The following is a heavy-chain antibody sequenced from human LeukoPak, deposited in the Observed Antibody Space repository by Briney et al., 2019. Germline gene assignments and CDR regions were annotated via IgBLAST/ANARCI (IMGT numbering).Heavy chain of an antibody. CDR2: ISRSGRAT. J-gene: IGHJ6*03. V-gene: IGHV3-20*01. CDR3: ARVPGSHYYYYMDV. CDR1: GFKFDDYE. Sequence: GGSLRLSCAAAGFKFDDYEMSWVRQVPGKGLEYVSGISRSGRATGYGDSVKGRFTISRDNAKNSLFLQMTSLRAEDTALYHCARVPGSHYYYYMDVWGKGAAVTVSS.